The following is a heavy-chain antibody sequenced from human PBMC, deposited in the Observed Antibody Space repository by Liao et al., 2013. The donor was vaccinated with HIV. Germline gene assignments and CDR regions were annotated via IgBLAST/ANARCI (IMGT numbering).Heavy chain of an antibody. CDR3: ARIPSEWELQTGYAFDI. V-gene: IGHV4-61*02. J-gene: IGHJ3*02. CDR1: GGSISSGSYY. D-gene: IGHD1-26*01. CDR2: IYTSGST. Sequence: QVQLQESGPGLVKPSQTLSLTCTVSGGSISSGSYYWSWIRQPAGKGLEWIGRIYTSGSTNYNPSLKSRVTISVDTSKNQFSLKLSSVTALDTAVYYCARIPSEWELQTGYAFDIWGQGTMVTVSS.